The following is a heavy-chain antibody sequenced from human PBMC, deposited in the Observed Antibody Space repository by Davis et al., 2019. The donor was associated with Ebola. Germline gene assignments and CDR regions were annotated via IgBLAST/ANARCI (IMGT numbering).Heavy chain of an antibody. Sequence: GESLKISCAASDFTFSSFGVHWVRQAPGKGLEWVAVILYDGSKTYYADSVKGRFTISRDNSKNTLFLQMNSLRAEDTAVYYCARERTSCGGDCLDYWGQGTLVTVSS. CDR3: ARERTSCGGDCLDY. CDR2: ILYDGSKT. CDR1: DFTFSSFG. V-gene: IGHV3-30-3*01. J-gene: IGHJ4*02. D-gene: IGHD2-21*01.